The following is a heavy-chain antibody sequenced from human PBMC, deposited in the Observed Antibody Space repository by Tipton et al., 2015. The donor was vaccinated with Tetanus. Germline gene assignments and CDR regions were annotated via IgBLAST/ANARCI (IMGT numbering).Heavy chain of an antibody. CDR2: IYQTDST. V-gene: IGHV4-30-2*01. D-gene: IGHD5-12*01. CDR3: VRGRGLGAYSFGFEY. CDR1: GGLITTGGYS. Sequence: TLSLTCNVSGGLITTGGYSWGWIRQPPGQGLEWLGYIYQTDSTYYNPSVRSRLTLSLQRSNNQVSLKLSSVTAADTAVYYCVRGRGLGAYSFGFEYWGQGALVTVSS. J-gene: IGHJ4*02.